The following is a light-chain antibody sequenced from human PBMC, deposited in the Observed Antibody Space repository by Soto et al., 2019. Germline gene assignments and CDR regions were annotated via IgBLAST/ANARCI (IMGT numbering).Light chain of an antibody. CDR1: QSVRTY. CDR3: QQRINWRST. V-gene: IGKV3-11*01. CDR2: DAS. J-gene: IGKJ4*01. Sequence: EIVMTQSPATLSVSPGERATLSCRASQSVRTYVAWYQQKAGQAPRLLIYDASNRATGIPARFSGSGSGTDFTLTINSLEPEDFAVYFCQQRINWRSTFGGGTKVDIK.